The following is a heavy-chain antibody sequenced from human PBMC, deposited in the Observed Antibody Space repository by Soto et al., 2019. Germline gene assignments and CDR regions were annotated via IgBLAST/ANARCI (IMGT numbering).Heavy chain of an antibody. Sequence: PSETLSLTCTVSGGSISSYYWSWIRQPPGKGLEWIGYIYYSGSTNYNPSLKSRVTISVDTSKNQFSLKLSSVTAADTAVYYCARARWGSGGSCLFDPWGQGTLVTVSS. V-gene: IGHV4-59*01. D-gene: IGHD2-15*01. CDR3: ARARWGSGGSCLFDP. CDR2: IYYSGST. CDR1: GGSISSYY. J-gene: IGHJ5*02.